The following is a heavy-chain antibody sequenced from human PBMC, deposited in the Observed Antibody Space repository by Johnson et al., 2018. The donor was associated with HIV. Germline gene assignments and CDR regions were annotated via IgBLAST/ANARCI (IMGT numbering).Heavy chain of an antibody. V-gene: IGHV3-74*02. CDR1: GFTFSSYA. CDR2: INGDGSRT. CDR3: VRTSCAGARCLGYDPFDV. D-gene: IGHD3-16*01. J-gene: IGHJ3*01. Sequence: EVQLVESGGGVVQPGRSLRLSCVASGFTFSSYAMQWVRHAPGKGLVWVSRINGDGSRTSYADSVKGRFTIARDNAKNTLSLEMKSLRAEDTGVYDCVRTSCAGARCLGYDPFDVWGQGTMVTVSS.